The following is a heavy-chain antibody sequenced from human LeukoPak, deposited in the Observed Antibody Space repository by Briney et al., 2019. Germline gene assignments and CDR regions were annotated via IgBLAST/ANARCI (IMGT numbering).Heavy chain of an antibody. V-gene: IGHV4-38-2*01. CDR1: GYSINSGYY. CDR2: IYPGGST. Sequence: ASETLSLTCSVSGYSINSGYYWGWIRQPPGRGLEWIGSIYPGGSTYYNPSLKSRVTISVDTSKNQFSLRLSSVTAADTAVYYCARQDYDILTGYSDYFDYWGQGTLVTVSS. CDR3: ARQDYDILTGYSDYFDY. J-gene: IGHJ4*02. D-gene: IGHD3-9*01.